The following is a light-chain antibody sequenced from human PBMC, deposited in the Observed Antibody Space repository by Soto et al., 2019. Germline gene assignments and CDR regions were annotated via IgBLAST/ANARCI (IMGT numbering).Light chain of an antibody. Sequence: DIVMTQSPGSLAVSLGERATFNCKSSQSILDSSINKNRLAWYQQRPGQPPKLLIFWASTRESGVPDRFSGSGSGIYFTLTISSLQAEDVAVYYCQQYYTIPFTFGPGSKVDIK. V-gene: IGKV4-1*01. CDR1: QSILDSSINKNR. CDR2: WAS. CDR3: QQYYTIPFT. J-gene: IGKJ3*01.